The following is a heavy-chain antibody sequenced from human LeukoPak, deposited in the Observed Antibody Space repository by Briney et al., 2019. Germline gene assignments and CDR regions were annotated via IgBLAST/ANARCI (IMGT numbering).Heavy chain of an antibody. CDR2: TVSRGTT. CDR3: AKCSTSAYTTGWCNWIDP. J-gene: IGHJ5*02. CDR1: GFTFSSYG. V-gene: IGHV3-23*01. D-gene: IGHD6-19*01. Sequence: PGGSLRLSCAGSGFTFSSYGMNWVRQAPGKGLEWVSSTVSRGTTQYADSVKGRFTVSRDTSKNTLYLQMNSLRADDTAVYYCAKCSTSAYTTGWCNWIDPWGQGTLVTVSS.